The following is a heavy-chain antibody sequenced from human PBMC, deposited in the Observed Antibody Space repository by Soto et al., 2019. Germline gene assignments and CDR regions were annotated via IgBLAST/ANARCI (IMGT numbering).Heavy chain of an antibody. CDR3: ARSQGPLGANWFDP. D-gene: IGHD3-3*01. CDR1: GGSISSSSYY. J-gene: IGHJ5*02. Sequence: ASETLSLTCTVSGGSISSSSYYWGWIRQPPGKGLEWIGSIYYSGSTYYNPSLKSRVTISVDTSKNQFSLKLSSVTAADTAVYYCARSQGPLGANWFDPWGQGTLVTVS. V-gene: IGHV4-39*01. CDR2: IYYSGST.